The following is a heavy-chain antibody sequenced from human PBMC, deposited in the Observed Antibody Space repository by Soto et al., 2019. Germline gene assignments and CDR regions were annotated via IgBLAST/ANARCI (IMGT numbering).Heavy chain of an antibody. D-gene: IGHD2-21*02. CDR3: AKGGDWLDY. Sequence: QVQLQQRGAGLLKPSETLSLTCAVYGGSLSGDYWSWIRQPPGKGPEWIGEINHSGITNYNPSLTSLVTISIDTSTNEFSLKLNSVTAADTAVYYCAKGGDWLDYWGQGTLVTVSS. V-gene: IGHV4-34*02. CDR2: INHSGIT. J-gene: IGHJ4*02. CDR1: GGSLSGDY.